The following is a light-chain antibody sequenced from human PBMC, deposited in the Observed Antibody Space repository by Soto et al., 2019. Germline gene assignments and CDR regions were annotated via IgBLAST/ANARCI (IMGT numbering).Light chain of an antibody. CDR1: ETISRW. CDR2: DAS. Sequence: DIQLTQTPSTVSAAVVDELTITCRASETISRWLAWYQQKPGRAPKLLIYDASTLESGVPSRFSGSGSETEFTLTISRLQPDDFATYFCHSRAFGQGTRLEIK. V-gene: IGKV1-5*01. CDR3: HSRA. J-gene: IGKJ5*01.